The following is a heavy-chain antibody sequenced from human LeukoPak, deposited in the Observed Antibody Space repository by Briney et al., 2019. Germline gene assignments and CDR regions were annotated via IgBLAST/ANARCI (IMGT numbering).Heavy chain of an antibody. D-gene: IGHD1-26*01. CDR1: GGSLIPYY. J-gene: IGHJ4*02. CDR2: IYHSGTT. Sequence: SQTLSLTCTVSGGSLIPYYWSWIRQPPGKGLEWIGYIYHSGTTNYSPPLKGRATLSVDTSKNQISLRLTSVTAADTAVYYCARVDSGTYYMPFDYWGQGSLVTVSS. V-gene: IGHV4-59*01. CDR3: ARVDSGTYYMPFDY.